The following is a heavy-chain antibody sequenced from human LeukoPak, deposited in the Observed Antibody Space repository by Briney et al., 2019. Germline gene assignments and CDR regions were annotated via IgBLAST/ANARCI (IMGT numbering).Heavy chain of an antibody. CDR2: ISGSGGSK. J-gene: IGHJ4*02. D-gene: IGHD4-17*01. V-gene: IGHV3-23*01. CDR3: AKDRATVTTRGLDY. Sequence: GGSLRLSCAASGFTFSSYAMSWVRQAPGKGLEWVSTISGSGGSKYYADSVKGRFTISRDNSMDTLYLQMNSLRAEDAAVYSCAKDRATVTTRGLDYWGQGTLVTVSS. CDR1: GFTFSSYA.